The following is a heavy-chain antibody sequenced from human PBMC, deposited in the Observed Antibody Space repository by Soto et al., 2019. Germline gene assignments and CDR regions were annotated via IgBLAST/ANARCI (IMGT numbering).Heavy chain of an antibody. Sequence: ASVKVSCKVSGYTLTELSIHWVRQAPGEGLEWMGGFDLENGETIYAQRFQGRVTMTEESSADTPYMELSSLRSEDTAAYYCAIEVRRSNQFDHWGQGTMVTVSS. V-gene: IGHV1-24*01. CDR1: GYTLTELS. J-gene: IGHJ4*02. CDR3: AIEVRRSNQFDH. CDR2: FDLENGET. D-gene: IGHD3-10*01.